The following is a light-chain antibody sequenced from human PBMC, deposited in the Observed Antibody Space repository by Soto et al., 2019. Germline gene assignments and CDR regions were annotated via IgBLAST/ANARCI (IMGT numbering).Light chain of an antibody. V-gene: IGLV2-14*01. CDR3: NSYSTSSTLYV. Sequence: QSVLTQPASVYGSPGQSITISCTGTSGDVGGYNYVSWYQHHPGKAPKLMIYAVSNRPSGVSNRFSGSKSGNTASLTISGLQAEDEADYYCNSYSTSSTLYVFGTGTKLTVL. CDR2: AVS. CDR1: SGDVGGYNY. J-gene: IGLJ1*01.